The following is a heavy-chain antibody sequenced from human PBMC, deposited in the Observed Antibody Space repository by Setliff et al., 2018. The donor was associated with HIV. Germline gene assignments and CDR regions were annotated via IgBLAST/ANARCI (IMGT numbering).Heavy chain of an antibody. CDR2: IYYSGST. CDR3: ASLPPLYDSSGYYFDY. V-gene: IGHV4-39*01. D-gene: IGHD3-22*01. J-gene: IGHJ4*02. CDR1: GGSISSSSYY. Sequence: PSETLSLTCTASGGSISSSSYYWGWIRQPPGKGLEWIGSIYYSGSTYYNPSLNSRVTISVDASKNQFSLKLSSVTAADTAVYYCASLPPLYDSSGYYFDYWGQGTLVTVSS.